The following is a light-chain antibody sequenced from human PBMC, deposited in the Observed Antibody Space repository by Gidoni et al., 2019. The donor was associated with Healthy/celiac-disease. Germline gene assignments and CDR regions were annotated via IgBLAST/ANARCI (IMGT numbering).Light chain of an antibody. Sequence: EIVLTQSPATLSMSPGERATLSCRASQSISTNLAWYQQKPGQAPSLLIYGASTRATAIPARFSGGGSGTEFTITISSLQSEDFAVFYCQQYNNWPPWTFGQGTKVEIK. CDR2: GAS. J-gene: IGKJ1*01. CDR1: QSISTN. CDR3: QQYNNWPPWT. V-gene: IGKV3-15*01.